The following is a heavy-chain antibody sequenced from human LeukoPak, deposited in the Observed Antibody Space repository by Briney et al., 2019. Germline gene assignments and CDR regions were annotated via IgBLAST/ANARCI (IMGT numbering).Heavy chain of an antibody. V-gene: IGHV3-30*03. D-gene: IGHD1-1*01. Sequence: PGGSLRLSCAASGFTFSSYGMHWVRQAPGKGLEWVSVISYDGSNKYYADSVKGRFTISRDNSKNTLYLQMNSLRAEDTAVYYCATPGETVPPFRNGMDVWGKGTTVTVSS. J-gene: IGHJ6*04. CDR1: GFTFSSYG. CDR2: ISYDGSNK. CDR3: ATPGETVPPFRNGMDV.